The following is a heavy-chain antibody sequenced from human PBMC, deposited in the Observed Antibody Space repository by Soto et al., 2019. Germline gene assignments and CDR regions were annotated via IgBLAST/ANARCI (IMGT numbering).Heavy chain of an antibody. V-gene: IGHV4-31*03. CDR3: ARGPGGDYAFVGMDV. D-gene: IGHD4-17*01. CDR1: GGSISSGGYY. CDR2: IYYSGST. Sequence: QVQLQESGPGLVKPSQTLSLTCTVSGGSISSGGYYWSWIRQHPGKGLEWIGYIYYSGSTYYNPSLKSRVTISVDTYKNQFSLKLSSVTAADTAVYYCARGPGGDYAFVGMDVWGQGTTVTVSS. J-gene: IGHJ6*02.